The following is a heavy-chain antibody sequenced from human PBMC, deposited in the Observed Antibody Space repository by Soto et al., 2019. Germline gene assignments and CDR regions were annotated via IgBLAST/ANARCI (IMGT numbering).Heavy chain of an antibody. D-gene: IGHD1-26*01. CDR1: GVSISSDDYC. Sequence: SQTLSLTCTVSGVSISSDDYCLSWIRQPPGKGLEWIAYMYYSGSTYYDPSLKSRVAISVDTSKNQFSLKLSSVTAADTAVYYCARGEGYALDVWGQGTTVTVSS. CDR3: ARGEGYALDV. CDR2: MYYSGST. V-gene: IGHV4-30-4*01. J-gene: IGHJ6*02.